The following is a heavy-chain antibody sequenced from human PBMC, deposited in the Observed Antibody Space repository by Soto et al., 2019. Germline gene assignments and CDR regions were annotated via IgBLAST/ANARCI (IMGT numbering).Heavy chain of an antibody. Sequence: EVQLLESGGGLVQPGGSLRLSCAASGFTFSSYAMSWVRQAPGKGLEWVSAISGSGGSTYYADSVKGRFTISRGNSKNTLYVQMNSMIGEDMAVYYFAKEISYYDFCSGYYIGSFDIWGQGTMVTVSS. CDR2: ISGSGGST. D-gene: IGHD3-3*01. J-gene: IGHJ3*02. CDR3: AKEISYYDFCSGYYIGSFDI. CDR1: GFTFSSYA. V-gene: IGHV3-23*01.